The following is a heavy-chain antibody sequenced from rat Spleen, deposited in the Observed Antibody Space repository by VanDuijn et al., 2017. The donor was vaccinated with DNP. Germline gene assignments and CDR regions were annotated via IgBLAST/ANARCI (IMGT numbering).Heavy chain of an antibody. V-gene: IGHV5-7*01. Sequence: EVQLVESGGGLVQPGRSLKFSCAASGFTFSDYNMAWVRQAPKKGLEWVATISYDGSRTYYRDSVKGRFTISRDNAKSTLYLQMDSLRSEDTATYYCKLGGAYWGQGVMVTVSS. CDR1: GFTFSDYN. D-gene: IGHD5-1*01. CDR3: KLGGAY. CDR2: ISYDGSRT. J-gene: IGHJ2*01.